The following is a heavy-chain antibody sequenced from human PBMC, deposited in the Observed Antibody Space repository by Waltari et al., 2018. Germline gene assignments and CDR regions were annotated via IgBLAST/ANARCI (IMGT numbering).Heavy chain of an antibody. CDR3: ASDIPGDYEPFDY. J-gene: IGHJ4*02. D-gene: IGHD4-17*01. CDR1: GLPFINAW. V-gene: IGHV3-15*01. Sequence: EVQLVESGVDLVKPGGSLRPSCPAPGLPFINAWMRWVRQAPGKALGWVGRIKGKADGATTGYAAPVKGRFTISRDDSKNTLYLQMDNLKTEDTAVYYCASDIPGDYEPFDYWGQGTLVTVSS. CDR2: IKGKADGATT.